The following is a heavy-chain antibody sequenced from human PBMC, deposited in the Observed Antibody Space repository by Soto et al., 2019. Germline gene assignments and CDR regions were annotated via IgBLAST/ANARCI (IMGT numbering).Heavy chain of an antibody. CDR1: GYIFTSYG. Sequence: GASVKVSCKASGYIFTSYGINWVRQAPGQGLEWMGWISAYNGNTNYAQKLQGRVTMTTDTSTSTAYMELRSLRSDDTALYYCARLLPPVNIVEATSSTNYYGMDVWGQGTTVTVS. J-gene: IGHJ6*02. V-gene: IGHV1-18*01. CDR2: ISAYNGNT. CDR3: ARLLPPVNIVEATSSTNYYGMDV. D-gene: IGHD1-26*01.